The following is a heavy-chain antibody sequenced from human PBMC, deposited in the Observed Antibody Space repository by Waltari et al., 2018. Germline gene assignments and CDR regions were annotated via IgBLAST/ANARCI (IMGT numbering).Heavy chain of an antibody. V-gene: IGHV6-1*01. Sequence: QVQLQQSGPGLVKPSQTLSLTCAISGDSVSSNSAAWNWIRQSPSRGLEWLGRTYYRSKWDNDYAVSVKSRITINPDTSKNQFSLKLSSVTAADTAVYYCARDPGDYPNYYYGMDVWGQGTTVTVSS. D-gene: IGHD4-17*01. CDR3: ARDPGDYPNYYYGMDV. CDR1: GDSVSSNSAA. CDR2: TYYRSKWDN. J-gene: IGHJ6*02.